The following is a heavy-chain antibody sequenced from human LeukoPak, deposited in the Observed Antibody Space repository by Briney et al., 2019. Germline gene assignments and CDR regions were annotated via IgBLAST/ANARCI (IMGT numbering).Heavy chain of an antibody. CDR2: IWYDGSNK. CDR3: ARGGGSSDAFDI. Sequence: GGSLRLSCAASGFTFSSYGMHWVRQAPGKGLEWVAVIWYDGSNKYYADSVKGRFTISRDNSKNTLYLQMNSLRAEDTAVYYCARGGGSSDAFDIWGQGTMVTVSS. V-gene: IGHV3-33*01. D-gene: IGHD2-15*01. CDR1: GFTFSSYG. J-gene: IGHJ3*02.